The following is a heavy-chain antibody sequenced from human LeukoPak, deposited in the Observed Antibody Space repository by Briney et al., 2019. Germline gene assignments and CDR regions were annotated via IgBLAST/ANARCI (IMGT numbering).Heavy chain of an antibody. CDR2: VSSGFHA. V-gene: IGHV3-13*04. CDR3: VREARGYHYTYFDY. CDR1: GLTLGSQA. J-gene: IGHJ4*02. D-gene: IGHD5-18*01. Sequence: GGSLRLSCTASGLTLGSQAMHCVRQIHGHGLEWVAAVSSGFHAFFSDSVQGRFTVSREDARNSLYLQMNSLRAGDTAVYYCVREARGYHYTYFDYWGQGTLVTVSS.